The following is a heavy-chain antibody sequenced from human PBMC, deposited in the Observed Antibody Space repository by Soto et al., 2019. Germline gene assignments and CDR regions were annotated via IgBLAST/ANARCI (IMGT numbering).Heavy chain of an antibody. J-gene: IGHJ4*02. D-gene: IGHD5-12*01. Sequence: SETLSLTCTVSGGSISSSSYYWGWIRQPPGKGLEWIGSIYYSGSTYYNPSLKSRVTISVDTSKNQFSLKLSSVTAADTAVYYCARHLSEGRDGYNYLGYWGQGTLGTVS. V-gene: IGHV4-39*01. CDR2: IYYSGST. CDR1: GGSISSSSYY. CDR3: ARHLSEGRDGYNYLGY.